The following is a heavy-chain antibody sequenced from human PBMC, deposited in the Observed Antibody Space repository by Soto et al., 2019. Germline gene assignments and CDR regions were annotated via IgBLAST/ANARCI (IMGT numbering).Heavy chain of an antibody. J-gene: IGHJ2*01. V-gene: IGHV3-13*04. CDR2: IGTAGDT. Sequence: EVQLVESGGGLVQPGGSLRLSCAASGFTFSSYDMHWVRQATGKGLEWVSAIGTAGDTYYPGSVKGRFAISRENAKNSLYLQMISLRAGGTAVYYCASLLPPGYFDLWGRGTLVTVSS. CDR1: GFTFSSYD. CDR3: ASLLPPGYFDL. D-gene: IGHD1-26*01.